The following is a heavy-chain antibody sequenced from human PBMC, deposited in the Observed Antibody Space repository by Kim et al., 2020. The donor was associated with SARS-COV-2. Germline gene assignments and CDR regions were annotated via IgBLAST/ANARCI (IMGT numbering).Heavy chain of an antibody. CDR1: GFTFSSYS. CDR3: ARDSGGFGELFDY. V-gene: IGHV3-48*02. J-gene: IGHJ4*02. CDR2: ISSSSSTI. Sequence: GGSLRLSCAASGFTFSSYSMNWVRQAPGKGLEWVSYISSSSSTIYYADSVKGRFTISRDNAKNSLYLQMNSLRDGDTAVYYCARDSGGFGELFDYWGQGTLVTVSS. D-gene: IGHD3-10*01.